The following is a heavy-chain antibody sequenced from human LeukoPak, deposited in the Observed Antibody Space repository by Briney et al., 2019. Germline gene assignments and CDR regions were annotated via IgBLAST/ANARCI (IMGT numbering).Heavy chain of an antibody. D-gene: IGHD5-24*01. CDR2: INSDGSST. V-gene: IGHV3-74*01. CDR3: ARGTGYNVPLDY. CDR1: GFTFSSYW. Sequence: GGSLRLSCAASGFTFSSYWMHWVRQAPGKGLVWVSRINSDGSSTSYADSVKGRFIISRDNAKNTLYLQMNSLRAEDTAVYYCARGTGYNVPLDYWGQGTLVTVSS. J-gene: IGHJ4*02.